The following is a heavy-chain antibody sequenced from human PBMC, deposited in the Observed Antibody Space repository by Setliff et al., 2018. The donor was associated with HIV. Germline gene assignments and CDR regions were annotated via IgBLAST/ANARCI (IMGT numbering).Heavy chain of an antibody. D-gene: IGHD2-2*02. V-gene: IGHV4-39*07. CDR3: ARGPQKSVVPAAIKHYYFDY. J-gene: IGHJ4*02. CDR1: SGSISSSSYY. CDR2: IYHSGST. Sequence: PSETLSLTCTVSSGSISSSSYYWGWIRQPPGKGLEWIGSIYHSGSTYYNPSLKSRVTISVDTSKNQFSLKLSSVTAADTAVYYCARGPQKSVVPAAIKHYYFDYWGQGTLVTVSS.